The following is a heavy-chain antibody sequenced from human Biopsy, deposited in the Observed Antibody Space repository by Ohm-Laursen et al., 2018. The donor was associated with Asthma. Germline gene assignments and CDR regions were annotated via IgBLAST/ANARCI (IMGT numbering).Heavy chain of an antibody. CDR3: ARKAGSCISRTCYSLDF. CDR2: INSVFGTT. V-gene: IGHV1-69*13. Sequence: SVKVSCNSLGGTFNTYVIGWVRQAPGQGLEWMGGINSVFGTTTYPQKFQDRVTITADDSTSTVYMELSSLISEDTAVYYCARKAGSCISRTCYSLDFWGQGTLVTVSS. D-gene: IGHD2-2*01. J-gene: IGHJ4*02. CDR1: GGTFNTYV.